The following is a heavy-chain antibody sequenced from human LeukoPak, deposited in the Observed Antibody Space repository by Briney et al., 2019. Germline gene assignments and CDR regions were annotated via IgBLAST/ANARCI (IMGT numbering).Heavy chain of an antibody. J-gene: IGHJ4*02. Sequence: SETLSLTCAVYGGSFSGYYWSWIRQPPGKGLEWIGEINHSGSTNYNPSLKSRVTISVDTSKNQFSLKLSSVTAADTAVCYCARSSIAARRYDYWGQGTLVTVSS. D-gene: IGHD6-6*01. CDR1: GGSFSGYY. CDR2: INHSGST. V-gene: IGHV4-34*01. CDR3: ARSSIAARRYDY.